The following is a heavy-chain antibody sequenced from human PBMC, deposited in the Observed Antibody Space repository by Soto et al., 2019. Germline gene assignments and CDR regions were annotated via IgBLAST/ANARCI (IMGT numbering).Heavy chain of an antibody. CDR1: GGSISSGCYS. Sequence: PSETLSLTCAVSGGSISSGCYSWSWTRQPPGKGLEWIGYIYHSGSTYYNPSLKSRVTISVDRSKNQFSLKLSSVTAADTAVYYCAREGRLKNWFDPWGQGTLVTVSS. J-gene: IGHJ5*02. CDR2: IYHSGST. D-gene: IGHD1-26*01. V-gene: IGHV4-30-2*01. CDR3: AREGRLKNWFDP.